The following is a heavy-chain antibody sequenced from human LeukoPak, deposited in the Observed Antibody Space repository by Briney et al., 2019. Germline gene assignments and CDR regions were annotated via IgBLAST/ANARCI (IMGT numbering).Heavy chain of an antibody. CDR1: GFTFSSYS. J-gene: IGHJ5*02. CDR3: ARERITIFGVVRVSRFDP. D-gene: IGHD3-3*01. Sequence: PGGSLRLSCAASGFTFSSYSMNWVRQAPGKGLEWVSSISSSSSYIYYADSVKGRFTISRDNAKNSLYLQMNSLRAEDTAVYYCARERITIFGVVRVSRFDPWGQGTLVTVSS. CDR2: ISSSSSYI. V-gene: IGHV3-21*01.